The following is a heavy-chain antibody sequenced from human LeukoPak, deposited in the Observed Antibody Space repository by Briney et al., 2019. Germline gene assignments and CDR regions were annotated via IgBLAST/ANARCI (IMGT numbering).Heavy chain of an antibody. CDR3: ARVRLNEHRFLISTYYYYGMDV. V-gene: IGHV1-2*02. CDR2: INPNSGGT. J-gene: IGHJ6*02. CDR1: GYTFTGYY. Sequence: GESLKISCKASGYTFTGYYMHWVRQAPGQGLEWMGWINPNSGGTNYAQKFQGRVTMTRDTSISTAYMELSRLRSDDTAVYYCARVRLNEHRFLISTYYYYGMDVWGQGTTVTVSS. D-gene: IGHD3-3*01.